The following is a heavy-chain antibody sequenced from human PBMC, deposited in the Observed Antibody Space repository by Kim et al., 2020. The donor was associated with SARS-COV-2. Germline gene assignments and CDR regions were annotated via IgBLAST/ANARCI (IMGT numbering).Heavy chain of an antibody. Sequence: SETLSLTCTVSGYSISSGYYWGWIRQPPGKGLEWIGSIYHSGSTYYNPSLKSRVTISVDTSKNQFSLKLSSVTAADTAVYYCARHDDVSPFDYWGQGTLV. CDR2: IYHSGST. V-gene: IGHV4-38-2*02. J-gene: IGHJ4*02. CDR1: GYSISSGYY. CDR3: ARHDDVSPFDY. D-gene: IGHD3-16*01.